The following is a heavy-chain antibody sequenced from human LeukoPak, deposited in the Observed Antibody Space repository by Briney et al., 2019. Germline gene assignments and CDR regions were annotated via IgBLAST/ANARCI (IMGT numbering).Heavy chain of an antibody. CDR1: GFPFSSYT. J-gene: IGHJ4*02. D-gene: IGHD4-17*01. Sequence: GGSLRLSCVASGFPFSSYTLSWVRQAPGKGLEWVSAISGSSPATYYSGSVKGRFTISRDNSKHTLYLQMNSLRAEDTAVYYCAKERQAGDYFTSDHWGQGTLVTVSS. CDR3: AKERQAGDYFTSDH. CDR2: ISGSSPAT. V-gene: IGHV3-23*01.